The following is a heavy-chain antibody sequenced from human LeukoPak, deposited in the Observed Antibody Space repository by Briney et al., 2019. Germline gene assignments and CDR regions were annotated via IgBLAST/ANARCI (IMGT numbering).Heavy chain of an antibody. D-gene: IGHD3-22*01. V-gene: IGHV3-23*01. CDR3: AKRGVVIRVILVGFHKEAYYFDS. CDR2: ISGSGGST. Sequence: GGSLRLSCVVSGITLSNYGMSWVRQAPGKGLEWVAGISGSGGSTNYADSVKGRFAISRDNPKNTLYLQMNSLRAEDTAVYFCAKRGVVIRVILVGFHKEAYYFDSWGQGALVTVSS. J-gene: IGHJ4*02. CDR1: GITLSNYG.